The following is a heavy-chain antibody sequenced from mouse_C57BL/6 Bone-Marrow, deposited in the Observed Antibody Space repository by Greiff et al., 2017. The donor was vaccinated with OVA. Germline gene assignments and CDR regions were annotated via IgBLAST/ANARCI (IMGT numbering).Heavy chain of an antibody. CDR1: GYSITSGYY. CDR3: ARHYFDY. J-gene: IGHJ2*01. Sequence: EVQLVESGPGLVKPSQSLSLTCSVTGYSITSGYYWNWIRQFPGNKLEWMGYISYDGSNNYNPSLKNRISITRDTSKNQFFLKLNSVTTEDTATYYCARHYFDYWGQGTTLTVSS. V-gene: IGHV3-6*01. CDR2: ISYDGSN.